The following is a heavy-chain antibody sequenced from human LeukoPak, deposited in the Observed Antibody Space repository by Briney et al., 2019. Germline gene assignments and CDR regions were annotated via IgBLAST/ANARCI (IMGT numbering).Heavy chain of an antibody. J-gene: IGHJ6*03. CDR1: GGTFSSYA. D-gene: IGHD6-19*01. Sequence: GCSVKVSCKASGGTFSSYAISWVRQAPGQGLEWMGGIIPIFGTANYAQKFQGRVTITTDESTSTAYMELSSLRSEDTAVYYCASTEQWLVSGLYYYYYMDVWGKGTTVTVS. CDR3: ASTEQWLVSGLYYYYYMDV. V-gene: IGHV1-69*05. CDR2: IIPIFGTA.